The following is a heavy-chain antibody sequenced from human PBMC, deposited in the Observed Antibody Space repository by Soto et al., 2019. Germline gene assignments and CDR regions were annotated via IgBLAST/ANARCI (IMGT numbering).Heavy chain of an antibody. D-gene: IGHD3-22*01. J-gene: IGHJ5*02. CDR1: GGSISSGGYY. CDR2: IYYSGST. Sequence: QVQLQESGPGLVKPSQTLSLTCTVSGGSISSGGYYWSWIRQHPGKGLEWIGYIYYSGSTYYNPSLKTRVTIXXDXSXXQFSLKLSSVTAADTAVYYCARDRYSSGMGRWFDPWGQGTLVTVSS. V-gene: IGHV4-31*03. CDR3: ARDRYSSGMGRWFDP.